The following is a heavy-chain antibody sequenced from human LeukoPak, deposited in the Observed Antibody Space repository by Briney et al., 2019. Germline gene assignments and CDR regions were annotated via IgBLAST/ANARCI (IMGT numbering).Heavy chain of an antibody. CDR1: GDSVSSNSAA. Sequence: KFSQTLSLTCAISGDSVSSNSAAWNWIRQSPSRGLEWLGRTYYRSKWYNDYAVSVKSRITINPDTSKNQFSLQLNSVTPEDTAVYYCARDRYYDSSGRRRYYFDYWGQGTLVTVSS. D-gene: IGHD3-22*01. CDR2: TYYRSKWYN. V-gene: IGHV6-1*01. CDR3: ARDRYYDSSGRRRYYFDY. J-gene: IGHJ4*02.